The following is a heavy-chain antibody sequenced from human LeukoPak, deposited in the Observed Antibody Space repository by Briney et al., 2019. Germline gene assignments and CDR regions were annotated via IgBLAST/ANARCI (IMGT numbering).Heavy chain of an antibody. V-gene: IGHV3-30*18. CDR2: ISCDGGNK. CDR3: ANLFGSVTGEDY. CDR1: GFTFSSYG. Sequence: GGSLRLSCAASGFTFSSYGMHWVRQAPGKGLEWVAVISCDGGNKYYADSVKGRFTISRDNSKNTLYLQMNSLRAEDTAVYYCANLFGSVTGEDYWGQGTLVTVSS. J-gene: IGHJ4*02. D-gene: IGHD2-21*02.